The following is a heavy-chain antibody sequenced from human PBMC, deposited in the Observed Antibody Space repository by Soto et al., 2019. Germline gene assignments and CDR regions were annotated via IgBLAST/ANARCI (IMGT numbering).Heavy chain of an antibody. Sequence: EVQLVESGGGLAKPGGSLRLSCAASGFLFNSYGMNWVRLSPGRGLEWISSISSTSTYIEYADSVKGRFIISRDNAENSLFLQMNSLRAEDTAVYYCTRDRSRGMVFPDFDFWGQGALVTASS. CDR3: TRDRSRGMVFPDFDF. J-gene: IGHJ4*02. CDR1: GFLFNSYG. D-gene: IGHD3-10*01. CDR2: ISSTSTYI. V-gene: IGHV3-21*01.